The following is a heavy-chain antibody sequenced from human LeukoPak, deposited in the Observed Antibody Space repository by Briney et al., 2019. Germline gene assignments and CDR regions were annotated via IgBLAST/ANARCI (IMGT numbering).Heavy chain of an antibody. D-gene: IGHD2-21*01. CDR1: GYNFTSYW. Sequence: GEALQISWKGSGYNFTSYWIGWGRQVPGKGLEWMGMIYPGEYDTRYSPSFQGQVTISADKSNSTAYLQWSSLKASDTAMYYCARPPIASTEPHYWGQGTLVTVSS. CDR3: ARPPIASTEPHY. V-gene: IGHV5-51*01. CDR2: IYPGEYDT. J-gene: IGHJ4*02.